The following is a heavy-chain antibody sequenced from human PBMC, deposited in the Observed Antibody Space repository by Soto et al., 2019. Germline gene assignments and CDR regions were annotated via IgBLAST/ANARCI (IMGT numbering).Heavy chain of an antibody. Sequence: ASVKVSCKASGYTFTDYYVHWVRQAPGQGLEWMGWINPTSGGTSYAQNFQGRVTMTRDTSISTAYMELSSLTSDDTAVYYCSRAYAVVGGSSNSLLIDYWGQGTLVTVSS. D-gene: IGHD6-19*01. CDR3: SRAYAVVGGSSNSLLIDY. CDR2: INPTSGGT. CDR1: GYTFTDYY. V-gene: IGHV1-2*02. J-gene: IGHJ4*02.